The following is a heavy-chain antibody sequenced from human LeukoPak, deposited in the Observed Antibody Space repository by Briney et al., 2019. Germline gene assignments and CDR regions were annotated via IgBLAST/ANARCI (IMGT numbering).Heavy chain of an antibody. CDR3: ARDWDVVVPAAVAFDY. D-gene: IGHD2-2*01. CDR2: ISSSSSYI. V-gene: IGHV3-21*01. CDR1: GFTFSSYS. J-gene: IGHJ4*02. Sequence: GGSLRLSCAASGFTFSSYSMNWVRQAPGKGLERVSSISSSSSYIYYADSVKGRFTISRDNAENSLYLQMNSLRAEDTAVYYCARDWDVVVPAAVAFDYWGQGTLVTVSS.